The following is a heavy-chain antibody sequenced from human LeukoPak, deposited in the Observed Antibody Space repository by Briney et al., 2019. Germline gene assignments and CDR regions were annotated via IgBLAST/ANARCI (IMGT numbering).Heavy chain of an antibody. J-gene: IGHJ3*02. CDR3: ARDVGGGDGYPDAFDI. CDR1: GGSISSYY. V-gene: IGHV4-59*01. D-gene: IGHD5-24*01. Sequence: SETLSLTCTVSGGSISSYYWSWIREPPGKGLEWFGYIYYSGSTNYNPSLKSRVTISVDTSKNQFSLKLSSVTAADTAVYYCARDVGGGDGYPDAFDIWGQGTMVTVSS. CDR2: IYYSGST.